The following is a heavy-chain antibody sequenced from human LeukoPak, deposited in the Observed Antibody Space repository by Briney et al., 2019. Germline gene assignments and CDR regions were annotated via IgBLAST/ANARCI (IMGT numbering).Heavy chain of an antibody. Sequence: PSETLSLTCTVSGGSISSYYWSWIRQPPGKGLEWIGYIYYSGSTNYNPSLKSRVTISVDTSKNQFSLKLSSVTAADTAVYYCARVRGLWDAFDIWGQGTMVTVSS. J-gene: IGHJ3*02. CDR3: ARVRGLWDAFDI. D-gene: IGHD3-16*01. V-gene: IGHV4-59*01. CDR1: GGSISSYY. CDR2: IYYSGST.